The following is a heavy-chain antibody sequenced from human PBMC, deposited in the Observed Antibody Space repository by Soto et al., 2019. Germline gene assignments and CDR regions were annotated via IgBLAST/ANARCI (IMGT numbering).Heavy chain of an antibody. CDR3: ARTAEYYDILTGYYYYYYGMDV. CDR2: ISSSSSYI. Sequence: GSLRLSCAASGFTFSSYSMNWVRQAPGKGLEWVSSISSSSSYIYYADSVKGRFTISRDNAKNSLYLQMNSLRAEDTAVYYCARTAEYYDILTGYYYYYYGMDVWGQGTTVTVSS. V-gene: IGHV3-21*01. J-gene: IGHJ6*02. D-gene: IGHD3-9*01. CDR1: GFTFSSYS.